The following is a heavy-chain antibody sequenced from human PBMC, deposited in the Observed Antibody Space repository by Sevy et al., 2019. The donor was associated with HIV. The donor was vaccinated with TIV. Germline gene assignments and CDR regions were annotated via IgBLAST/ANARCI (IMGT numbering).Heavy chain of an antibody. CDR2: ISWNSGSI. Sequence: GGSLRLSCAASGFTFDDYAMHWVRQPPGKGLEWVSGISWNSGSIGYADSVKGRFTISRDNAKNSLYLQMNSLRAEDTALYYCAKTGMYYYYYGMDVWGQGTTVTVSS. J-gene: IGHJ6*02. CDR1: GFTFDDYA. CDR3: AKTGMYYYYYGMDV. D-gene: IGHD6-13*01. V-gene: IGHV3-9*01.